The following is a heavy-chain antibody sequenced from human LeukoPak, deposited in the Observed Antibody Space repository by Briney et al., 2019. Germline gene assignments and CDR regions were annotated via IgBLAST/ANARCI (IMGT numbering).Heavy chain of an antibody. CDR2: ISYDGSNK. J-gene: IGHJ4*02. CDR1: GFTFSSYG. V-gene: IGHV3-30*18. Sequence: PGGSLRLSCAASGFTFSSYGMHWVRQAPGKGLEWVAVISYDGSNKYYADSVKGRFTISRDNSKNTLYLQMNSLRAEDTAVYYCAKEAVAGNYYDSSGLASNWGQGTLVTVSS. D-gene: IGHD3-22*01. CDR3: AKEAVAGNYYDSSGLASN.